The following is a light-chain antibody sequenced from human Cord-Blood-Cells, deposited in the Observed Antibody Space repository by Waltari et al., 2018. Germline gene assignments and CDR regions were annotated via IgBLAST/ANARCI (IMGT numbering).Light chain of an antibody. J-gene: IGKJ3*01. CDR3: QQSYSTPFT. CDR2: AAS. CDR1: QSSSSY. V-gene: IGKV1-39*01. Sequence: DIQMTQSPSSLSASVGDRVTITCRASQSSSSYLNWYQQKPGKAPKLLIYAASSLQSGVPSRFSGSGSGTDFTLTIGSLQPEDFATYYCQQSYSTPFTFGPGTKVDIK.